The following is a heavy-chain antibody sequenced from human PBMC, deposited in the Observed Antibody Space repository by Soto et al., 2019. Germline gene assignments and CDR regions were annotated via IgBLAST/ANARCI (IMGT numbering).Heavy chain of an antibody. CDR1: GFTFSSYA. V-gene: IGHV3-23*01. Sequence: EVQLLESGGGLVQPGGSLRLSCAASGFTFSSYAMTWVRQAPGKGLEWVSALSGSGGSTYYADSVKGRFTSSRDNSKNTLYRQVNSLRAEDTALYYGAKAVNFGCWGPGALVAVSS. CDR3: AKAVNFGC. CDR2: LSGSGGST. J-gene: IGHJ4*02. D-gene: IGHD6-19*01.